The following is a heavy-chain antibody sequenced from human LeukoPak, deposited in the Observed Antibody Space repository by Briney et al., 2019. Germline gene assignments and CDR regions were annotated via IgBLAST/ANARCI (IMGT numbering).Heavy chain of an antibody. CDR1: GGSFSGYY. D-gene: IGHD1-26*01. J-gene: IGHJ5*02. Sequence: SETLSLTCAVYGGSFSGYYWSWIRQPPGKGLEWIGEINHSGSTNYNPSLKSRVTISVDTSKNQFSLKLSSVTAADTAVYYCARGLSRSGSYAYPTVSWGQGTLVTVSS. CDR2: INHSGST. V-gene: IGHV4-34*01. CDR3: ARGLSRSGSYAYPTVS.